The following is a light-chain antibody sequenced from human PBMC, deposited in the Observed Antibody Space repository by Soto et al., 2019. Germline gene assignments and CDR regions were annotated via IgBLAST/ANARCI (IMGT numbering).Light chain of an antibody. CDR2: DAY. Sequence: EVVLTQSPVTLSLPPVERSTLSFRASQSFRGLLAWYQQKPGQAPRLLIYDAYNRATGIPPRFSGSGSGTDFTLTISSLEPEDSAVYYCQQRNMWPITFGQGTRLEIK. J-gene: IGKJ5*01. CDR1: QSFRGL. V-gene: IGKV3-11*01. CDR3: QQRNMWPIT.